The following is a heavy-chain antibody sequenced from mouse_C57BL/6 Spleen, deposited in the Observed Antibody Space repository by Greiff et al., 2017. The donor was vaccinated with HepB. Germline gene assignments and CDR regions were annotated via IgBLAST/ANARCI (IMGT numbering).Heavy chain of an antibody. D-gene: IGHD1-1*01. J-gene: IGHJ2*01. CDR3: ARATTVVANFDY. CDR1: GYTFTSYG. CDR2: IYPRSGNT. V-gene: IGHV1-81*01. Sequence: VQGVESGAELARPGASVKLSCKASGYTFTSYGISWVKQRTGQGLEWIGEIYPRSGNTYYNEKFKGKATLTADKSSSTAYMELRSLTSEDSAVYFCARATTVVANFDYWGQGTTLTVSS.